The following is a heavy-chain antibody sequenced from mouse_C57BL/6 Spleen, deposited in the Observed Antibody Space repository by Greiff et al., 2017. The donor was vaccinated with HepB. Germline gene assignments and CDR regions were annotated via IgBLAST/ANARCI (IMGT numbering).Heavy chain of an antibody. CDR3: ARGWLLRDAMDY. J-gene: IGHJ4*01. D-gene: IGHD2-3*01. V-gene: IGHV1-22*01. CDR2: INPNNGGT. Sequence: EVQLQQSGPELVKPGASVKMSCKASGYTFTDYNMHWVKQSHGKSLEWIGYINPNNGGTSYNQKFKGKATLTVNKSSSTAYMELRSLSSEDSAVYYCARGWLLRDAMDYWGQGTSVTVSS. CDR1: GYTFTDYN.